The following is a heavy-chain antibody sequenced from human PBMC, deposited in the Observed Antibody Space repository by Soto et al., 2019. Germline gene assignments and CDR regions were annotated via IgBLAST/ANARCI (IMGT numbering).Heavy chain of an antibody. J-gene: IGHJ4*02. CDR1: GDSVSSNSAA. CDR3: ANMDDS. CDR2: TYHRSKWHN. Sequence: PSRTLSLTCAISGDSVSSNSAAWNRIRQSPSRGLEWLGRTYHRSKWHNEYAVSVKGRITINPDTSRNQFSLQLKSVTPEDTAVYYCANMDDSWGQGTLVTVSS. V-gene: IGHV6-1*01. D-gene: IGHD3-3*01.